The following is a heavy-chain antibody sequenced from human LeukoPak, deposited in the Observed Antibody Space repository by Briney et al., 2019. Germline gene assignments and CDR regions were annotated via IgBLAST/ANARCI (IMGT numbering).Heavy chain of an antibody. Sequence: GGSPRLSCAASGFTFSSYAMDWVRQAPGKGLEWVSAISGSGGSTYYADSVKGRFTISRDNSKNTLYLQMNSLRAEDTAVYYCATVGYCSSTSCYWRGTYYFDYWGQGTLVTVSS. CDR2: ISGSGGST. D-gene: IGHD2-2*01. CDR1: GFTFSSYA. J-gene: IGHJ4*02. V-gene: IGHV3-23*01. CDR3: ATVGYCSSTSCYWRGTYYFDY.